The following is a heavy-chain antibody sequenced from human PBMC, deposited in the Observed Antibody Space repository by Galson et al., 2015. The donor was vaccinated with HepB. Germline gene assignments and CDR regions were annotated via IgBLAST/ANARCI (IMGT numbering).Heavy chain of an antibody. CDR3: ARAVLLWFGELFPGDAFDI. J-gene: IGHJ3*02. CDR2: ISYDGSNK. V-gene: IGHV3-30*04. CDR1: GFTFSSYA. D-gene: IGHD3-10*01. Sequence: SLRLSCAASGFTFSSYAMHWVRQAPGKGLEWVAVISYDGSNKYYADSVKGRFTISRDNSKNTLYLQMNSLRAEDTAVYYCARAVLLWFGELFPGDAFDIWGQGTMVTVSS.